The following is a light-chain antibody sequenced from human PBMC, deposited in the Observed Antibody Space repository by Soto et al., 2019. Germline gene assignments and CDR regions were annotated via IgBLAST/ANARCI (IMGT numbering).Light chain of an antibody. Sequence: EIVLTQSPATLSLSPGERATLSCRASQSVSSHLAWYQQKPGQPPRLLVYDTTNRAAGIPARFSGSGSVTDFTLTISCLEPDDFAVYYCQQRTNWTFGQGTKVEIK. V-gene: IGKV3-11*01. CDR3: QQRTNWT. J-gene: IGKJ1*01. CDR2: DTT. CDR1: QSVSSH.